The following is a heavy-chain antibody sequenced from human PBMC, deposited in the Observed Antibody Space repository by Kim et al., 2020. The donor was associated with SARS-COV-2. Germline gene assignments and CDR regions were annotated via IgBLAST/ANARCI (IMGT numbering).Heavy chain of an antibody. V-gene: IGHV3-30*18. CDR2: IAYESSNE. CDR1: GFPFNTYG. J-gene: IGHJ1*01. Sequence: AGSLRLSCTASGFPFNTYGMHWVRQAPGKGPEWVASIAYESSNERYADSVKGRFTISRDNSKNTLYLHMKSPRPEDSGVYYCAKSGYGGDGSYLEDRGQG. D-gene: IGHD5-12*01. CDR3: AKSGYGGDGSYLED.